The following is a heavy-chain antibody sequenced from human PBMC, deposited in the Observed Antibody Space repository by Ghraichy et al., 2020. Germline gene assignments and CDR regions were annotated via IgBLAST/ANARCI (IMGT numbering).Heavy chain of an antibody. CDR1: GGTFSSYA. D-gene: IGHD5-12*01. J-gene: IGHJ4*02. V-gene: IGHV1-69*13. CDR3: AGVGRSGYDVVY. CDR2: IIPIFGTA. Sequence: SVKVSCKASGGTFSSYAISWVRQAPGQGLEWMGGIIPIFGTANYAQKFQGRVTITADESTSTAYMELSSLRSEDTAVYYCAGVGRSGYDVVYWGQGTLVTVSS.